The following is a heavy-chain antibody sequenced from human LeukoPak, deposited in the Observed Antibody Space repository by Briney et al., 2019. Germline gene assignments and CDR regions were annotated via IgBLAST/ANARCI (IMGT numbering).Heavy chain of an antibody. D-gene: IGHD6-13*01. CDR2: IGTAGDT. CDR1: GFTFSSYD. V-gene: IGHV3-13*01. J-gene: IGHJ4*02. Sequence: GGSLRLSCAASGFTFSSYDMHWVRQASGKGLEWVSAIGTAGDTYYPGSVKGRFTISRENAKNSLYLQMNSLRAGDTAVYYCARGSSSWYGGHYFDYWGQGTLVTVSS. CDR3: ARGSSSWYGGHYFDY.